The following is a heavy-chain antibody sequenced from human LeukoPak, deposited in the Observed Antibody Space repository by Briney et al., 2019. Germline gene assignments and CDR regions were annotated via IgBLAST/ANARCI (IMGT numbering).Heavy chain of an antibody. CDR1: GDSVSSNSAA. Sequence: SQTLSLTYAISGDSVSSNSAAWNWIRQSPSRGLECLGRTYYRSKRYNDYAVSVKSRITINPDPSKNQFSLQLNSVTPEDTAVYYCARGERITMVRGVITNENWFDPWGQGTLVTVSS. V-gene: IGHV6-1*01. CDR3: ARGERITMVRGVITNENWFDP. D-gene: IGHD3-10*01. J-gene: IGHJ5*02. CDR2: TYYRSKRYN.